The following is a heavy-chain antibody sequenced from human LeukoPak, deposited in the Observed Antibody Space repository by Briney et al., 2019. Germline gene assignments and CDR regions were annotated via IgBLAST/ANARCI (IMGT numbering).Heavy chain of an antibody. CDR2: ISAYNGNT. CDR3: ARDWGYYDSSGYYSDLSY. J-gene: IGHJ4*02. V-gene: IGHV1-18*01. D-gene: IGHD3-22*01. CDR1: GYTFTSYG. Sequence: ASVKVSCKASGYTFTSYGISWVRQASGQGLEWMGWISAYNGNTNYAQKLQGRVTMTTDTSTSTAYMELRSLRSDDTAVYYCARDWGYYDSSGYYSDLSYWGQGTLVTVSS.